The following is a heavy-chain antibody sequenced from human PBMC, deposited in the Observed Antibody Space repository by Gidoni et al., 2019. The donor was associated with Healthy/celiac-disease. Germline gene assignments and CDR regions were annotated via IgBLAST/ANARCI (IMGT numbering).Heavy chain of an antibody. Sequence: GLEWIGEINHSGSTNYNPSLKSRVTISVDTSKNQFSLKLSSVTAADTAVYYCASLPSYYYGSGRKVEGWFDPWGQGTLVTVSS. CDR3: ASLPSYYYGSGRKVEGWFDP. V-gene: IGHV4-34*01. D-gene: IGHD3-10*01. CDR2: INHSGST. J-gene: IGHJ5*02.